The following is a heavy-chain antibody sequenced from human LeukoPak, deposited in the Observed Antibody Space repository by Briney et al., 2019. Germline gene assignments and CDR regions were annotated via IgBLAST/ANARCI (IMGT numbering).Heavy chain of an antibody. V-gene: IGHV1-8*03. CDR1: GYTFTGYG. CDR2: MNPNSGNT. Sequence: GASVKVSCEASGYTFTGYGINWVRQATGQGLEWMGWMNPNSGNTGYAQKFQGRVTITRNTSISTAYMELSSLRSEDTAVYYCARGSDGGWDYFDYWGQGTLVTVSS. J-gene: IGHJ4*02. CDR3: ARGSDGGWDYFDY. D-gene: IGHD6-19*01.